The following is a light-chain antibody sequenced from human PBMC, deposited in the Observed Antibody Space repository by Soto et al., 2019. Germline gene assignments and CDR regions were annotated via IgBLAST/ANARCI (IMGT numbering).Light chain of an antibody. CDR2: GAS. J-gene: IGKJ4*01. Sequence: EIVMTQSPATLSVSQGDRATLSCRANQRVSTNLAWNQQKPGQPPSPLIYGASTRATGIPARFSGSGSGTEFTLTISSLQSEDFAVYYCQQYNNLPLTFGGGIKVEIK. CDR1: QRVSTN. V-gene: IGKV3-15*01. CDR3: QQYNNLPLT.